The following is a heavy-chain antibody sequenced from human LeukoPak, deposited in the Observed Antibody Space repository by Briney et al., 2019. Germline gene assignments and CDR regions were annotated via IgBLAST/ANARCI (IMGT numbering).Heavy chain of an antibody. Sequence: SVKVSCKASGGTFISYAISWVRQAPGQGLEWMGGIIPIFGTANYAQKFQGRVTITADESTSTAYMELSSLRSEDTAVYYCARYPPPDSSGPEYYFDYWGQGTLVTVSS. CDR1: GGTFISYA. D-gene: IGHD6-19*01. CDR3: ARYPPPDSSGPEYYFDY. V-gene: IGHV1-69*13. CDR2: IIPIFGTA. J-gene: IGHJ4*02.